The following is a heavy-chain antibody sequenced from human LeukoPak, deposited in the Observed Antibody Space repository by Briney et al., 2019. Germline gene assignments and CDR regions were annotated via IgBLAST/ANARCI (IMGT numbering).Heavy chain of an antibody. CDR2: ISYDGSTI. CDR3: AKGVGSTGSYFDY. D-gene: IGHD1-26*01. J-gene: IGHJ4*02. CDR1: GFTFSSYG. V-gene: IGHV3-30*18. Sequence: GGSLRLSCAASGFTFSSYGIHWVRQAPGKGLEWVAVISYDGSTIYYADSVKGRFTISRDNSKDTLYLQMNSLRADDTAVYYCAKGVGSTGSYFDYWGQGTLVTVSS.